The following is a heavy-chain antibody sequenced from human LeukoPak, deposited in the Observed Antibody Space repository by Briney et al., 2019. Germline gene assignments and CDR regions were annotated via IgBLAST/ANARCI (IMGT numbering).Heavy chain of an antibody. J-gene: IGHJ1*01. Sequence: SETLSLTCAVYGGSFSGYYWSWIRQPPGKGLEWIGEINHSGSTNYNPSLKSRVTISVDKSKNQFSLKLSSVTAADTAVYYCARDYLDDSSGYYSTLGYFQHWGQGTLVTVSS. CDR2: INHSGST. CDR1: GGSFSGYY. D-gene: IGHD3-22*01. CDR3: ARDYLDDSSGYYSTLGYFQH. V-gene: IGHV4-34*01.